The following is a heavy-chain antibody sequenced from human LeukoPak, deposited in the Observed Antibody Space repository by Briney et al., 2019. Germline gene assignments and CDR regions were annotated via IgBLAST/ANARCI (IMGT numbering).Heavy chain of an antibody. Sequence: GGSLRLSCAASGFTFSSYGMSWVRQAPGKGLEWVSAISGSGGSTYYADSVKGRFTISRDNSKNTLYLQMNSLRAEDTAVYYCAKDALYDHYYGSGSYPYGIDYWGQGTLVTVSS. CDR1: GFTFSSYG. CDR3: AKDALYDHYYGSGSYPYGIDY. J-gene: IGHJ4*02. CDR2: ISGSGGST. D-gene: IGHD3-10*01. V-gene: IGHV3-23*01.